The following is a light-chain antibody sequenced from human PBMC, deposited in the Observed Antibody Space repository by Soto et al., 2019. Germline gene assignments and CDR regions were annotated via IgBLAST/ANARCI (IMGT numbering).Light chain of an antibody. J-gene: IGKJ5*01. V-gene: IGKV1-39*01. CDR1: QSISSY. Sequence: DIQLTQSPSSLSASVGDRVTTACRASQSISSYLNWYQPKPGKAPKLLIYAASSLQSGVPSRLSVSGSGTDFTLTIRSLQPEDVATYDCQQSYSTPSFGQGTRLEIK. CDR2: AAS. CDR3: QQSYSTPS.